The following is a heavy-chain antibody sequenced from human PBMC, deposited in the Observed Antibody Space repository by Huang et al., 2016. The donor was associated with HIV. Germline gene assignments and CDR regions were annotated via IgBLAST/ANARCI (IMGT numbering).Heavy chain of an antibody. J-gene: IGHJ6*02. V-gene: IGHV1-2*02. Sequence: QVQLVQSGAEVKKPGASVKVSCKASGYTFTGYYMHGVRQAPGQGLGWMGWINPKSGGTNYAQKLQGRVTMTRETSISTAYMELSRLRSDDTAVYYCAREVVSATGYYYYGMDVWGQGTTVTVSS. D-gene: IGHD2-15*01. CDR1: GYTFTGYY. CDR3: AREVVSATGYYYYGMDV. CDR2: INPKSGGT.